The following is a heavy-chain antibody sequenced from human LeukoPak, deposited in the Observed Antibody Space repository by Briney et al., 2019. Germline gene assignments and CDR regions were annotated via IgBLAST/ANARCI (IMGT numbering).Heavy chain of an antibody. Sequence: MAGGSLRLSCAASGFTFSNAWMSWVRQAPGKGLEWVGRIKSKTDGGTTDYAAPVKGRFTISRDDSKNTLYLQMNSLKTEDTAVYYCTTDNFRITGTTIAFDIWGQGTMVTVSS. CDR2: IKSKTDGGTT. CDR3: TTDNFRITGTTIAFDI. D-gene: IGHD1-20*01. J-gene: IGHJ3*02. CDR1: GFTFSNAW. V-gene: IGHV3-15*01.